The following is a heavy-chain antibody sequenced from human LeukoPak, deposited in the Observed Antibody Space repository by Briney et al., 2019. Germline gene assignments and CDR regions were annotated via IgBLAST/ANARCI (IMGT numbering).Heavy chain of an antibody. CDR1: GFTFSSYS. CDR2: ISSSRSYI. CDR3: ARAAVHDY. J-gene: IGHJ4*02. V-gene: IGHV3-21*01. D-gene: IGHD6-6*01. Sequence: GGSLRLSCAASGFTFSSYSMNWVRQAPGEGLEWVSSISSSRSYIYYADSVKGRFTISRDNAKNSLYLQMNSLRAEDTAVYYCARAAVHDYWVQGTLVTVSS.